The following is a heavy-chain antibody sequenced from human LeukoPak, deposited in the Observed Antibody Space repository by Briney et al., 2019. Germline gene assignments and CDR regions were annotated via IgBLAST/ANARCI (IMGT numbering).Heavy chain of an antibody. CDR3: ARAASSSWTDFAS. D-gene: IGHD6-13*01. V-gene: IGHV3-11*01. CDR1: GFTFSDYY. CDR2: ISSSGSTI. J-gene: IGHJ4*02. Sequence: GGSLRLSCAASGFTFSDYYMSRIRQAPGKGLEWVSYISSSGSTIYYADSVKGRFTISRDNAKNSLYLQMNSLRAEDTAVYYCARAASSSWTDFASWDQGTLVTVSS.